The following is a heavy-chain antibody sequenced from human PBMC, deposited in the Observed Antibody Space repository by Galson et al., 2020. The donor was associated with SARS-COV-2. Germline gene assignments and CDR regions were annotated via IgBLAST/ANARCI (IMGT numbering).Heavy chain of an antibody. CDR3: AREGGDFDWLLSGRYYYYGMDV. CDR2: TYYRSKWYN. J-gene: IGHJ6*02. Sequence: SETLSLTCAISGDSVSSNSAAWNWIRQSPSRGLEWLGRTYYRSKWYNDYAVSVKSRITINPDTSKNQFSLQLNSVTPEDTAVYYCAREGGDFDWLLSGRYYYYGMDVWGQGTTVTVSS. V-gene: IGHV6-1*01. CDR1: GDSVSSNSAA. D-gene: IGHD3-9*01.